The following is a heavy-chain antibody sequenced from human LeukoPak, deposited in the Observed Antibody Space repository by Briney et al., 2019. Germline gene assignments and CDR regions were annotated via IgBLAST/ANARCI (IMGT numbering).Heavy chain of an antibody. CDR3: AREWGPAAMAHTLN. Sequence: KPGGSLRLSCVVSGFTFSSYTMNWVRQAPGRGLEWVSSISSSGSYMFYADSVKGRFTISRDNAKNPLYLQMNSLRAEDTAVYYCAREWGPAAMAHTLNWGQGTLVTVSS. CDR1: GFTFSSYT. V-gene: IGHV3-21*01. D-gene: IGHD2-2*01. J-gene: IGHJ4*02. CDR2: ISSSGSYM.